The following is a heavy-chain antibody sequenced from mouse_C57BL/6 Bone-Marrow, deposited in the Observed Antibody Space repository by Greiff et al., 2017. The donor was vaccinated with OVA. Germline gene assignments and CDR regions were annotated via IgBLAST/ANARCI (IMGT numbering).Heavy chain of an antibody. Sequence: EVQLQQSGPELVKPGASVKISCKASGYTFTDYYMNWVKQSHGESLEWIGDINPNNGGTSYNQKFKGKATLTVDKSSSTAYMELRSLTSEDSAVYYCARSVGPYYAMDYWGQGTSVTVSS. CDR3: ARSVGPYYAMDY. CDR2: INPNNGGT. D-gene: IGHD4-1*01. V-gene: IGHV1-26*01. CDR1: GYTFTDYY. J-gene: IGHJ4*01.